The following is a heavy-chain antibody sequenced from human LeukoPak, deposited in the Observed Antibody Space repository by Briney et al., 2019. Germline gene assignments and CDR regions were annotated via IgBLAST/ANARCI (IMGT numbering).Heavy chain of an antibody. CDR2: ISGSGGGST. CDR1: GFTFSSYA. Sequence: GGSLRLSCAASGFTFSSYAMSWVRQAPGKGLEWVSAISGSGGGSTYCADSVKGRFTISRDNSKNTLYLQMNSLRAEDTAVYYCAKEAYCSGGSCPYYFDYWGQGTLVTVSS. CDR3: AKEAYCSGGSCPYYFDY. J-gene: IGHJ4*02. D-gene: IGHD2-15*01. V-gene: IGHV3-23*01.